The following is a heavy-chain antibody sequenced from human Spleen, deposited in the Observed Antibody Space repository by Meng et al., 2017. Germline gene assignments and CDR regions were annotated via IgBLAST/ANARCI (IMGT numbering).Heavy chain of an antibody. CDR2: ISAYNGNT. J-gene: IGHJ4*02. D-gene: IGHD3-10*01. CDR3: ASCRFGELPYY. V-gene: IGHV1-18*04. Sequence: ASVKVSCKPSGYNFPDYYIHWVRQAPGQGLEWMGWISAYNGNTNYAQKLQGRVTMTTDTSTSTAYMELRSLRSDDTAVYYCASCRFGELPYYWGQGTLVTVSS. CDR1: GYNFPDYY.